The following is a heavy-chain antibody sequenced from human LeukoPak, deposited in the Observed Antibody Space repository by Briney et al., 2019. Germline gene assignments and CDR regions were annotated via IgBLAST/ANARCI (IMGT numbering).Heavy chain of an antibody. D-gene: IGHD4-17*01. V-gene: IGHV3-53*01. Sequence: GSLRLSFAASGXTVSSNYMSWVRQAPGKELEWVSVIYSGGTTYYADSVKGRFTISRDNSNNTLYLQMNSLRAEDTAVYYCARGPVTKFEIWGQGTMVTVSS. CDR3: ARGPVTKFEI. CDR2: IYSGGTT. CDR1: GXTVSSNY. J-gene: IGHJ3*02.